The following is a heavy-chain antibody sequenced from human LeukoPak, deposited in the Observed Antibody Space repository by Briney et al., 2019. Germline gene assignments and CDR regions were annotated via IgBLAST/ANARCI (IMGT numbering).Heavy chain of an antibody. J-gene: IGHJ5*02. D-gene: IGHD3-22*01. CDR3: ARSYYDSGGRFDP. Sequence: PSETLSLTCTVSGGSISSYYWSWIRQPPGKGLEWIGYIYYSGSTNYNPSLKSRVTISVDTSKNQFSLKLSSVTAADTAVYYCARSYYDSGGRFDPWGQGTLVTVSS. CDR2: IYYSGST. V-gene: IGHV4-59*01. CDR1: GGSISSYY.